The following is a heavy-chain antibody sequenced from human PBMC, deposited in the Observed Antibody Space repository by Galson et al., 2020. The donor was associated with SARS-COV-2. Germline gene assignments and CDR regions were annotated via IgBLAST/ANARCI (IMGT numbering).Heavy chain of an antibody. J-gene: IGHJ4*02. D-gene: IGHD1-26*01. CDR2: ISSDGSNS. CDR3: ARRGEWELTYYFDY. V-gene: IGHV3-30*04. Sequence: GGSLRLSCAASGFTFSNYVMHWVRQAPGKGPEWLAVISSDGSNSFYADSLKGRFTISRDNSKSTMYLQMNSLRAEDTAVYYCARRGEWELTYYFDYWGQGTLVTVSS. CDR1: GFTFSNYV.